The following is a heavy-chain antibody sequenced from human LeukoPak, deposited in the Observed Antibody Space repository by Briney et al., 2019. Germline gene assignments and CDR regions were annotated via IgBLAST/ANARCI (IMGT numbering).Heavy chain of an antibody. CDR3: ARDLPAETSPYYMDV. CDR1: GYSISSGYY. Sequence: PSETLSLTCSVSGYSISSGYYWGWIRQPPGKGLECIGSFSHSGSSYYNPSLKSRVTISVDTSKNQFSLKLSSVTAADTAVYYCARDLPAETSPYYMDVWGKGTTVSVSS. J-gene: IGHJ6*03. CDR2: FSHSGSS. D-gene: IGHD1-14*01. V-gene: IGHV4-38-2*02.